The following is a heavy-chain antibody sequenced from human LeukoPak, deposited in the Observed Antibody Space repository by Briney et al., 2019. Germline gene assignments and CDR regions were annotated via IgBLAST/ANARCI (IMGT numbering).Heavy chain of an antibody. D-gene: IGHD5-18*01. Sequence: PSETLSLTCTVSGVSISSYYWSWIRQPPGKGLEWIGYIDYSGSTNYNPSLKSRVTISLDTSKSQFSLKVTSVTAADTAVYYCARVVTSNYYYYYYMDVWGKGTTVTVSS. CDR3: ARVVTSNYYYYYYMDV. CDR1: GVSISSYY. V-gene: IGHV4-59*01. J-gene: IGHJ6*03. CDR2: IDYSGST.